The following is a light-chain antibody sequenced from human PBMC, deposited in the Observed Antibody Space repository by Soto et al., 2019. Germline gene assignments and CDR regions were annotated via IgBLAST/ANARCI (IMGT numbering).Light chain of an antibody. V-gene: IGKV3-11*01. J-gene: IGKJ1*01. CDR2: DAS. CDR1: QSVSTY. Sequence: EIVLTQSPATLSLSPGERATLSCRASQSVSTYLAWYQQKPGQAPRLLIFDASNRATGIPARFSGSGSGTDFTLTISSLEPDDFAVYYCQHRSNWPPWTFGQGPKVEI. CDR3: QHRSNWPPWT.